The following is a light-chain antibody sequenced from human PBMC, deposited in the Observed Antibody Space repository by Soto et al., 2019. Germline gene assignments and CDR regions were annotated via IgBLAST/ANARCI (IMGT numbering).Light chain of an antibody. CDR3: TSYTSSGIPV. Sequence: QSALTQPASVSGSPGQSITISCTGTSSDIGAYNYVSWYQQHPDKAPKLMIFDVSDRPSGVSNRFSGSKSGNTASLTISGLQPEDEATYFCTSYTSSGIPVFGGGTKLTVL. V-gene: IGLV2-14*03. CDR2: DVS. J-gene: IGLJ2*01. CDR1: SSDIGAYNY.